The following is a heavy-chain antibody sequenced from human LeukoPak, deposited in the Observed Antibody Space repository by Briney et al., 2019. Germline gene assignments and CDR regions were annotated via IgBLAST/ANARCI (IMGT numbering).Heavy chain of an antibody. CDR3: AKKGGYFDWLLGHFDY. J-gene: IGHJ4*02. CDR1: GFTFSSYG. D-gene: IGHD3-9*01. V-gene: IGHV3-30*18. Sequence: GGSLRLSCAASGFTFSSYGMHWVRQAPGKGLEWVAVISYDGSNKYYADSVKGRFTISRDNSKNTLYLQMNSLRAEDTAVYYCAKKGGYFDWLLGHFDYWGQGTLATVSS. CDR2: ISYDGSNK.